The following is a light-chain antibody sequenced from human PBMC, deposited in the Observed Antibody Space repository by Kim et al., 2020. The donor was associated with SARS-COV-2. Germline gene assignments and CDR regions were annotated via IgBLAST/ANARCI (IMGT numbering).Light chain of an antibody. J-gene: IGKJ4*01. Sequence: LSPGERATLSCRASQSVYSDLAWYRQKPGQPPRLVIYDSSIRATGIPARFSGSGSGTDFTLTISSLEPDDFAVYYCQQRSDWPLTFGGGTKVDIK. V-gene: IGKV3-11*01. CDR2: DSS. CDR3: QQRSDWPLT. CDR1: QSVYSD.